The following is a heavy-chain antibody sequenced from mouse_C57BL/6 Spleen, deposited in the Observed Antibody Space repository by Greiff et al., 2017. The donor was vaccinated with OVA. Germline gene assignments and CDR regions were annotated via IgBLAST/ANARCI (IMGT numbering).Heavy chain of an antibody. CDR1: GFSLSTFGMG. D-gene: IGHD1-1*01. J-gene: IGHJ2*01. CDR3: ARGDYYGSFYYFDY. V-gene: IGHV8-8*01. Sequence: QVTLKESGPGILQPSQTLSLTCSFSGFSLSTFGMGVGWIRQPSGKGLEWLAHIWWDDDKYYNPALKSRLTISKDTSKNQVFLKIANVDTADTATYYCARGDYYGSFYYFDYWGQGTTLTVSS. CDR2: IWWDDDK.